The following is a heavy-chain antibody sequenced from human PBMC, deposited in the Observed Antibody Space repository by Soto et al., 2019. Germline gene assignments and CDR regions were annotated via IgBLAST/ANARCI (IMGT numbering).Heavy chain of an antibody. CDR3: AKDRVPYSDYGRYFDL. V-gene: IGHV3-74*01. J-gene: IGHJ2*01. CDR2: ISPDGSTT. Sequence: EVQLVESGGGLVQPGGSLRLSCAASGFTVSTYWMHWVRQDPGKGLMWVSRISPDGSTTTYAEPGRGRFTISRDTAENTLYLQMNSLRVEDTAVYYCAKDRVPYSDYGRYFDLWGRGTLVTVSS. CDR1: GFTVSTYW. D-gene: IGHD4-17*01.